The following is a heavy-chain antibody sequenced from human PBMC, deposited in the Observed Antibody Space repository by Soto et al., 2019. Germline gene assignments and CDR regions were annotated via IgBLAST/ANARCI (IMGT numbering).Heavy chain of an antibody. Sequence: QVQLQQWGAGLLKPSETLSLTCAVYGGSFSGYYWSWIRQPPGKGLEWIGEINHSGSTNYNPSLKSRVTISVDTSKNQFSLKLSSVTAADTAVYYCAREGTRTVTDWYFDPWGRGTLVTVSS. CDR3: AREGTRTVTDWYFDP. V-gene: IGHV4-34*01. CDR1: GGSFSGYY. J-gene: IGHJ2*01. CDR2: INHSGST. D-gene: IGHD4-17*01.